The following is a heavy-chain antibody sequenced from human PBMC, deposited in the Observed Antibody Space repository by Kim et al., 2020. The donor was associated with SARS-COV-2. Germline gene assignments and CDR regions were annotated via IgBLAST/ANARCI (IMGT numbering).Heavy chain of an antibody. CDR3: ARGGVRYCSGGSCELDY. Sequence: SETLSLTCAVYGGSFSGYYWSWIRQPPGKGLEWIGEINHSGSTNYNPSLKSRVTISVDTSKNQFSLKLSSVTAADTAVYYCARGGVRYCSGGSCELDYWGQGTLVTVSS. CDR2: INHSGST. V-gene: IGHV4-34*01. CDR1: GGSFSGYY. D-gene: IGHD2-15*01. J-gene: IGHJ4*02.